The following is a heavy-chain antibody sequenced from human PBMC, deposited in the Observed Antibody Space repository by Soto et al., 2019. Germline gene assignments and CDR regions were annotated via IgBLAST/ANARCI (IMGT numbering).Heavy chain of an antibody. Sequence: ESGGGLVQPVGSLRLSCAASGFTFSSNSMNWVRQAPGKGLEWISYISSSSSTIYADSVKGRFTISRDNAKNSLYLQMNSLRDEDTAVYYCARVIWSGHLTSDLWGQGTLVTASS. J-gene: IGHJ5*02. D-gene: IGHD3-3*01. V-gene: IGHV3-48*02. CDR3: ARVIWSGHLTSDL. CDR2: ISSSSSTI. CDR1: GFTFSSNS.